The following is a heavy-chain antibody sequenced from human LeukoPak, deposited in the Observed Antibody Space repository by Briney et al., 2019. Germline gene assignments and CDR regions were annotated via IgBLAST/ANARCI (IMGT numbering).Heavy chain of an antibody. J-gene: IGHJ4*02. CDR3: ARGLSGYCSSTIWYGLSMLAY. D-gene: IGHD2-2*01. Sequence: ASVKVSCKASGYTFTSYGISWVRQAPGQGLEWMGWISAYNGNTNYAQKLQGRVTMTTDTSTSTAYMELSSLRSEDTAVYYCARGLSGYCSSTIWYGLSMLAYSGQGTLVTVSS. V-gene: IGHV1-18*01. CDR1: GYTFTSYG. CDR2: ISAYNGNT.